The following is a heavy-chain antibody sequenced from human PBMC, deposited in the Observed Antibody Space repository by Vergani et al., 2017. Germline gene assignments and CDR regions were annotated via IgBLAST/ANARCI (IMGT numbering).Heavy chain of an antibody. CDR3: ARDLTSYYSGSYYNWFDP. J-gene: IGHJ5*02. CDR2: IYYSGST. CDR1: GGSISSYY. D-gene: IGHD1-26*01. V-gene: IGHV4-59*01. Sequence: QVQLQESGPGLVKPSETLSLPCTVSGGSISSYYWSWIRQPPGKGLEWIGYIYYSGSTNYNPSLKSRVTISVDTSKNQFSLKLSSVTAADTAVYYCARDLTSYYSGSYYNWFDPWGQGTLVTVSS.